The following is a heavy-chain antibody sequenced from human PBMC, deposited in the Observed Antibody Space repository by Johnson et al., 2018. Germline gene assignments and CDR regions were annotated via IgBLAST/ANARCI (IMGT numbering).Heavy chain of an antibody. CDR2: ISYDGSNK. Sequence: VQLVESGGGVVQPGRSLRLSCAASGFTFSSYGMHWVRQAPGKGLEWVAVISYDGSNKYYADSVKGRFTISRDNSKNTLYLQMNSLRAEETAVYYCARERWPGAPDAFDIGGQGTMVTVSS. V-gene: IGHV3-30*03. CDR1: GFTFSSYG. CDR3: ARERWPGAPDAFDI. J-gene: IGHJ3*02. D-gene: IGHD1-26*01.